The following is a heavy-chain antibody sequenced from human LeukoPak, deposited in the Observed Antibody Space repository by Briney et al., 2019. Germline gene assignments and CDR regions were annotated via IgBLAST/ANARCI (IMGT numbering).Heavy chain of an antibody. CDR1: GASITSYY. CDR3: ARGVGYGNSRHYDH. D-gene: IGHD4-11*01. J-gene: IGHJ4*01. V-gene: IGHV4-59*01. CDR2: IYNYGST. Sequence: SQTLSLTCTVSGASITSYYWAWIRQSPEKGLEWIGYIYNYGSTKYEPSLKSRVSISEETAKNHFSLNLKSVTAAAPAVNYVARGVGYGNSRHYDHWGHGILVSVSS.